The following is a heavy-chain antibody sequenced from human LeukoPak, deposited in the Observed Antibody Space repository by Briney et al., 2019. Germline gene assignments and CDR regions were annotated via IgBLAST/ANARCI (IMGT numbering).Heavy chain of an antibody. CDR3: ARGRFIDYYFDY. D-gene: IGHD3-16*02. CDR1: GGPFSEYH. CDR2: VIRRGAT. J-gene: IGHJ4*02. V-gene: IGHV4-34*01. Sequence: SETLPLTCGESGGPFSEYHWSRIRQPTGKGLEWIGEVIRRGATSSNPSLKSRVTISMDASKNQVSLRLRSVSDADTAVYYCARGRFIDYYFDYWGQGSLVTVSS.